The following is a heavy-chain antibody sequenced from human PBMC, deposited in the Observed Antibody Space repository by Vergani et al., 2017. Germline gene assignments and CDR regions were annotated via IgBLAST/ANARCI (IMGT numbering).Heavy chain of an antibody. J-gene: IGHJ4*02. CDR3: ARVTRGIAADADFDY. V-gene: IGHV1-2*02. D-gene: IGHD6-25*01. Sequence: QVQLVQSGAEVKKPGASVKVSCKASGYTFTGYYMHWVRQAPGQGLEWMGWINPNSGGTNYAQKFQGRVTMTRDTSISTAYMELSRLRSDDTAVYYCARVTRGIAADADFDYWGQGTLVTVSS. CDR2: INPNSGGT. CDR1: GYTFTGYY.